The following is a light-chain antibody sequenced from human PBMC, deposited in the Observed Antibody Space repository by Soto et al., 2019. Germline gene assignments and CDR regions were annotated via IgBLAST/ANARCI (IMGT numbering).Light chain of an antibody. CDR2: DVN. V-gene: IGLV2-14*03. Sequence: QSVLTQPASVSGSPGQSITISCTGTANDVGAFNQVSWYQQHPNKAQTLVIYDVNKRPSGVSCRFSGSKSGDTASLTIFSLQAEDGADYFCSSFSSSSTPVLFGGGTKVTVL. CDR3: SSFSSSSTPVL. CDR1: ANDVGAFNQ. J-gene: IGLJ3*02.